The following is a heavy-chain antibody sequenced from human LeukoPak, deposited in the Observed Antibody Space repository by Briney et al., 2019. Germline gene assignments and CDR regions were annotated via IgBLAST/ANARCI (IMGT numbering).Heavy chain of an antibody. CDR1: GFTFSNYF. Sequence: GGSLRLSCVVSGFTFSNYFLSWVRQAPGKGLEWVAAIRDSGDSAYYADSVKGRFTISRDNSKNTLYLQMTSLRAEDTAVYYCAKDHSNWGLNPWGQGTLVTVSS. V-gene: IGHV3-23*01. CDR2: IRDSGDSA. D-gene: IGHD7-27*01. CDR3: AKDHSNWGLNP. J-gene: IGHJ5*02.